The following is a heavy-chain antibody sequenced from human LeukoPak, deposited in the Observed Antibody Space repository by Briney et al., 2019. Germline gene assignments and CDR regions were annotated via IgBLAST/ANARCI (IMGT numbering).Heavy chain of an antibody. J-gene: IGHJ4*02. V-gene: IGHV1-69*13. CDR3: VRGYYDSSGYYLSY. Sequence: AASVKVSCKASGGTFSSYAISGVRQAPGQGLEWMGGIIPIFGTANYAQKFQGRVTITADESTSTAYMELSSLRSEDTAVYYCVRGYYDSSGYYLSYWGQGTLVTVSS. CDR2: IIPIFGTA. CDR1: GGTFSSYA. D-gene: IGHD3-22*01.